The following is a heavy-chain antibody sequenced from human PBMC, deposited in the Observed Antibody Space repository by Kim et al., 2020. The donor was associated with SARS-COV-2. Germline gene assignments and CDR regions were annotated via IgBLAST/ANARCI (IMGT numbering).Heavy chain of an antibody. CDR1: GYSFTNYA. D-gene: IGHD5-18*01. J-gene: IGHJ4*02. CDR3: ARQEVGTGMVIDY. Sequence: ASVKVSCKASGYSFTNYAIHWVRQAPGQGLEWMGWINTNTGDPRYAQAFTGRSVFSLDTSVSTAYLQISSLKAEDTAVYFCARQEVGTGMVIDYWGQGTPVTVSS. V-gene: IGHV7-4-1*02. CDR2: INTNTGDP.